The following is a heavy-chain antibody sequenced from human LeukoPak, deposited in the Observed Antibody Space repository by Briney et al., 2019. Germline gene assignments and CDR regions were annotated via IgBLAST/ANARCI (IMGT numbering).Heavy chain of an antibody. CDR3: ARASGGSGSYYAGY. CDR1: GFAFSYNT. D-gene: IGHD3-10*01. J-gene: IGHJ4*02. V-gene: IGHV3-21*01. CDR2: ISRDGTDI. Sequence: GGSLRLSCAASGFAFSYNTMNWVRQAPGKGLEWVSFISRDGTDIYYADSVKGRFTISRDNAKNSLYLQMNSLRAEDTAVYYCARASGGSGSYYAGYWGQGTLVTVSS.